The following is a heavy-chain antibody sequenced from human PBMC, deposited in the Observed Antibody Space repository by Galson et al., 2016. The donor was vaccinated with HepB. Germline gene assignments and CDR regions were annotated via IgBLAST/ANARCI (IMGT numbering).Heavy chain of an antibody. V-gene: IGHV1-69*05. CDR1: GGTFNTYA. D-gene: IGHD3-16*01. J-gene: IGHJ4*02. CDR2: LIPMSGTA. CDR3: ARKFGGGGALDS. Sequence: SVKVSCKASGGTFNTYAINWVRQAPGQGLEWMGGLIPMSGTAKYAQNFQGRLTIPTDEPTSATYMEQSNLRSEDTAVYYCARKFGGGGALDSWGQGTLVTVSS.